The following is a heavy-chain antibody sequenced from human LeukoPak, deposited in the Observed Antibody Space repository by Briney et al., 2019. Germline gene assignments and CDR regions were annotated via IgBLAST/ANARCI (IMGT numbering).Heavy chain of an antibody. V-gene: IGHV1-18*01. CDR3: ARDTGRAVAARGGYYFDY. CDR2: ISAYNGNT. CDR1: GYTFTSYG. Sequence: ASVKVSCKASGYTFTSYGISWVRQAPGQGLEWMGWISAYNGNTNYAQKLQGRVTMTTDTSTSTAYMELRSLRSDDTAVYYCARDTGRAVAARGGYYFDYWGQGTLVTVSS. J-gene: IGHJ4*02. D-gene: IGHD6-19*01.